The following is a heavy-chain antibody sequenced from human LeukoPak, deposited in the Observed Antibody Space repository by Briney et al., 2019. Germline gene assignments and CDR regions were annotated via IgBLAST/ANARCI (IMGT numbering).Heavy chain of an antibody. CDR2: IYYSGST. CDR1: GGSISSSSYY. V-gene: IGHV4-39*07. D-gene: IGHD1-26*01. J-gene: IGHJ4*02. CDR3: ASFSLVGATNY. Sequence: SETLSLTRTVSGGSISSSSYYWGWIRQPPGKGLEWIGSIYYSGSTYYNPSLKSRVTISVDTSKNQFSLKLSSVTAADTAVYYCASFSLVGATNYWGQGTLVTVSS.